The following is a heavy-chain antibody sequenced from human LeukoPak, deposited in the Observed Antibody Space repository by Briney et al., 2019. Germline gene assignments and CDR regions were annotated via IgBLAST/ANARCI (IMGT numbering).Heavy chain of an antibody. D-gene: IGHD3-3*01. V-gene: IGHV6-1*01. CDR2: THYRSKWYN. CDR3: ARDRLRFLEWLLYWDYFDY. Sequence: SQTLSLTCAISGDSVSSNSAAWNWIRQSPSRGLEWLGRTHYRSKWYNDYAVSVKSRITINPDTSKNQFSLQLNSVTPEDTAVYYCARDRLRFLEWLLYWDYFDYWGQGTLVTVSS. J-gene: IGHJ4*02. CDR1: GDSVSSNSAA.